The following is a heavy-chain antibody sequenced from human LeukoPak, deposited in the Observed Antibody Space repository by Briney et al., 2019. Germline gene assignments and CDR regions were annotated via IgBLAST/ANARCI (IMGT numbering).Heavy chain of an antibody. CDR2: IIPIFGTA. CDR3: ASWPYGGDEWFDP. V-gene: IGHV1-69*01. Sequence: SVKVSCKASGGTFSSYAISWVRQAPGQGLEWMGGIIPIFGTANYAQKFQGRVTITADESTSTAYMELSSLRSEDTAVYYCASWPYGGDEWFDPWGQGTLVTVSS. D-gene: IGHD2-21*02. J-gene: IGHJ5*02. CDR1: GGTFSSYA.